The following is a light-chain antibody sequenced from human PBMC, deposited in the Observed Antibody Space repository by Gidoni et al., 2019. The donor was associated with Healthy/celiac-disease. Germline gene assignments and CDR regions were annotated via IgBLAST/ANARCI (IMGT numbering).Light chain of an antibody. CDR3: QQYGSSPCS. V-gene: IGKV3-20*01. CDR1: QCGSSSY. J-gene: IGKJ2*04. CDR2: GAS. Sequence: IVLTQSPGTLSFAPGERAPLSCRASQCGSSSYLAWYQQKPGQAPRLLIYGASSRDTGIPDRFSGSGSGTDFTLTISRLEPEDFAVYYCQQYGSSPCSFGQGTKLEIK.